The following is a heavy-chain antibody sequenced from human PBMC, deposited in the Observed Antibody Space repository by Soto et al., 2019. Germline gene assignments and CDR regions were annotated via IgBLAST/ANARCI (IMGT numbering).Heavy chain of an antibody. V-gene: IGHV3-53*01. Sequence: VGSLRLSCAAFGLTVSGKKYVAWVRQAPGKGLEWVSALYDVDGSFYADSVKGRFTTSSDSSKTTVYLQMNGLRPDDTAVYYCASWHEREHAYDVWGQGTTVTVSS. J-gene: IGHJ3*01. CDR2: LYDVDGS. D-gene: IGHD1-1*01. CDR1: GLTVSGKKY. CDR3: ASWHEREHAYDV.